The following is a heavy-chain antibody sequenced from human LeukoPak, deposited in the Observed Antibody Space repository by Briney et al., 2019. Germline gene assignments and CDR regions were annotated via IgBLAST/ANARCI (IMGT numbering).Heavy chain of an antibody. CDR2: TYYRSKWYN. D-gene: IGHD6-13*01. CDR1: GDSVSSNSAA. Sequence: SQTLSLTCAISGDSVSSNSAAWNWIRQSPSRGLEWLGRTYYRSKWYNDYAVSAKSRITINPDTSKNQFSLQLNSVTPEDTAVYYCARVSFSYSSSWYGNYYYYMDVWGKGTTVTVSS. J-gene: IGHJ6*03. CDR3: ARVSFSYSSSWYGNYYYYMDV. V-gene: IGHV6-1*01.